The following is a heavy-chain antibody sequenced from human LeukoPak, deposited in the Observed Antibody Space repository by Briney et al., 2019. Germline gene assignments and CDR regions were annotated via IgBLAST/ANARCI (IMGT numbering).Heavy chain of an antibody. CDR3: AVRGGGDFDY. V-gene: IGHV3-72*01. CDR1: GFIFSDHH. CDR2: IKNRANSYTT. Sequence: PGGTLRLFCAASGFIFSDHHMDWVRQAAGKGLEWGGRIKNRANSYTTEYAASVKGRFTISRDDSKNSLYLQMNSLKTEDTAVYYCAVRGGGDFDYWGQGTLVTVSS. D-gene: IGHD3-16*01. J-gene: IGHJ4*02.